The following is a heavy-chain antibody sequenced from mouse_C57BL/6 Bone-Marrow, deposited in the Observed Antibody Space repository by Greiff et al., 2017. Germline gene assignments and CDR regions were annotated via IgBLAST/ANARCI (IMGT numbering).Heavy chain of an antibody. CDR1: GYSFTGYY. CDR2: INPSTGGT. Sequence: VQLQQSGPELVKPGASVKISCKASGYSFTGYYMNWVKQSPDKSLEWIGEINPSTGGTTYNQKFKAKATLTVDKSSSTAYMQLKSLKSEDSAVYYCARGEFDYWGQGTTLTVSS. CDR3: ARGEFDY. J-gene: IGHJ2*01. V-gene: IGHV1-42*01.